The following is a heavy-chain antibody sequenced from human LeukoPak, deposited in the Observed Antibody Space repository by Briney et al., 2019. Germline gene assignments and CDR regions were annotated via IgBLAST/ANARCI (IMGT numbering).Heavy chain of an antibody. V-gene: IGHV3-23*01. D-gene: IGHD3-3*01. CDR2: ISGSGGST. Sequence: PGGSLRLSCAASGFPFSSHVLSWVRQAPGKGLEWVSAISGSGGSTYYADSVKGRFTISRDNSKNTLYLQMNSLRAEDTAVYYCAKIRLWLLLNFDYWGQGTLVTVSS. CDR3: AKIRLWLLLNFDY. CDR1: GFPFSSHV. J-gene: IGHJ4*02.